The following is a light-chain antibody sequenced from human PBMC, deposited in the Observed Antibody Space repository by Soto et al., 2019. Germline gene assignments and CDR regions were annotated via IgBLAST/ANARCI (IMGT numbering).Light chain of an antibody. CDR3: QQYGSSGT. J-gene: IGKJ1*01. Sequence: IVLTQSPGTLSLSPGEIATLSCSASQSVSSSYLAWYQQKPGQAPRLLIYGASSRATGIPPRFSGSGSGTGFTLTISRLEPEDFAVYYCQQYGSSGTFGQGTKVDIK. V-gene: IGKV3-20*01. CDR2: GAS. CDR1: QSVSSSY.